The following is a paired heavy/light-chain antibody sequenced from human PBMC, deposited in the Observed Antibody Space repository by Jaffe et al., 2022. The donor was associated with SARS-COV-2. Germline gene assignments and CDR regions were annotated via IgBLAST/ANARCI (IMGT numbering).Heavy chain of an antibody. D-gene: IGHD2-15*01. J-gene: IGHJ3*01. CDR2: ISYDGHKE. Sequence: QVQLVESGGGVVQPGRSLRLSCAASGFTFTFSTYSLHWVRQAPGKGLEWVAGISYDGHKEHHADSVKGRFTISRDNSENTMYLQMNSLRAEDTAVYYCTRVVASYPVAANAFEVWGQGTVVTVSS. V-gene: IGHV3-30*01. CDR1: GFTFTFSTYS. CDR3: TRVVASYPVAANAFEV.
Light chain of an antibody. V-gene: IGKV3D-20*01. CDR1: QSLKKTY. CDR2: DTS. J-gene: IGKJ2*01. CDR3: QQYDTSSYT. Sequence: EIVLTQSPATLSLSPGERATLSCGVSQSLKKTYFAWYQQKPGLAPRLLIYDTSNRATGVPGRFSGSGSGTVFTLTISRLEPEDFAVYYCQQYDTSSYTFGQGTKLEIK.